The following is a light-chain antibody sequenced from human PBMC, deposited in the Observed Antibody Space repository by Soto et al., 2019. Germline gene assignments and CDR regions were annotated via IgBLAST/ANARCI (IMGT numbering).Light chain of an antibody. Sequence: QSALTQPASVSGSPGQSITISCTGTSSDVGGYNYVSWYQHHPGKAPKLMIYDVSNRPSGVSNRFSGSKSGNTPSLTISGLQPENGPDYYSSSYTTTYPLVFAGGTKLPVL. CDR2: DVS. J-gene: IGLJ2*01. CDR3: SSYTTTYPLV. V-gene: IGLV2-14*03. CDR1: SSDVGGYNY.